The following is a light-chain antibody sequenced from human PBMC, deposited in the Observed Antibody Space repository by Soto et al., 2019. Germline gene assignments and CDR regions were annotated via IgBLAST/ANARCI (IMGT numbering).Light chain of an antibody. J-gene: IGKJ4*01. CDR2: TAS. V-gene: IGKV1-5*03. Sequence: DIQMTQSPSTLSASVGDRVTITCRASQSISSWLAWYQQKPGKAPKLLIYTASSLESGVPSRFRGSGSGTEFTLTISSLQPDDFPTYYCQQYNSYSGLTFGGGTKVEIK. CDR1: QSISSW. CDR3: QQYNSYSGLT.